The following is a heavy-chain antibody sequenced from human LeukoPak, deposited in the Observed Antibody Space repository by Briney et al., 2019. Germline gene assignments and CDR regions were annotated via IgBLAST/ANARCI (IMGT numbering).Heavy chain of an antibody. CDR3: AHSKNYPYSSSWYYFDY. J-gene: IGHJ4*02. Sequence: SGPTLVNPTQTLTLTCTFSGFSLSTSGVGVGWIRQPPVKALEWLALIYWNDDKRYSPSLKSRLTITKDTSKNQVVLTMTNMDPVDTATYYCAHSKNYPYSSSWYYFDYWGQGTLVTVPS. V-gene: IGHV2-5*01. D-gene: IGHD6-13*01. CDR2: IYWNDDK. CDR1: GFSLSTSGVG.